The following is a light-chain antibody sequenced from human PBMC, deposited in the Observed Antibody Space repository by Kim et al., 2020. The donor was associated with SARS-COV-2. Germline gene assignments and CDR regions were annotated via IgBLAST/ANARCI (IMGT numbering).Light chain of an antibody. CDR3: QVWDSSSDHVV. V-gene: IGLV3-21*04. J-gene: IGLJ2*01. CDR1: NIGSRG. Sequence: SYELTQPPSVSVAPGKTAKITCGGNNIGSRGVHWYQQKPGQAPVLVIYSDSDRPSWIPERFSGSNSGNTATLTLSGVEAWDAADSYCQVWDSSSDHVVFG. CDR2: SDS.